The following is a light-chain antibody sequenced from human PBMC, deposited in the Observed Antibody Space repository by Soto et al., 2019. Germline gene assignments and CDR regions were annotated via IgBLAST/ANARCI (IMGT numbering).Light chain of an antibody. V-gene: IGKV1-9*01. CDR3: QQINSYPSIT. J-gene: IGKJ5*01. Sequence: IQLTQSPSSLSASVGDRVTITCRASQGISSYLAWYQQKPGKAPKLLIYAASNLQSGVPSRFSGSGSGTDFTLTISRLQPEDFATYYCQQINSYPSITFGQGTRLEIK. CDR1: QGISSY. CDR2: AAS.